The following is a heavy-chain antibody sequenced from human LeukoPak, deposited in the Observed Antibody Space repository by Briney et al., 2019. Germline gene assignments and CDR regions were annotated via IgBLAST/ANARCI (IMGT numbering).Heavy chain of an antibody. V-gene: IGHV1-2*02. CDR3: ARNPRYCSSTSCLLGMDV. CDR2: INPNSGGT. J-gene: IGHJ6*02. CDR1: GYTFTGYY. D-gene: IGHD2-2*01. Sequence: GASVKVSCKASGYTFTGYYMHWVRLAPGPGLEWTGWINPNSGGTNYAQKFQGRVTMTRDTSISTAYMELSRLRSDDTAVYYCARNPRYCSSTSCLLGMDVWGQGTTVTVSS.